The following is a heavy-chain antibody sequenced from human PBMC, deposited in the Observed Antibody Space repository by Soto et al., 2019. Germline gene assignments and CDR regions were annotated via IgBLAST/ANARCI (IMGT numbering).Heavy chain of an antibody. CDR2: ISVYNGNT. CDR1: GYTFSNYG. V-gene: IGHV1-18*01. J-gene: IGHJ4*02. D-gene: IGHD6-19*01. Sequence: QVQLVQSGAEVKKPGASVKVSCKASGYTFSNYGISWVRQAPGQGLEWMGWISVYNGNTNYAQKFQDRVTMTTDTSTTTAYVELRSLRPDDTAVYYCARDRSSSDFWGQGTLVTVSS. CDR3: ARDRSSSDF.